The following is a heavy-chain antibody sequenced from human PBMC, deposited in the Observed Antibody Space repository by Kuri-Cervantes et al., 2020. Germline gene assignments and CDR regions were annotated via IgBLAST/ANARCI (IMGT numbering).Heavy chain of an antibody. V-gene: IGHV4-39*07. Sequence: SETLSLTCTVSGGSISRISSYYWGWIRQPPGKGLEWIGEINHSGSTNYNPSLKSRVTISVDTSKNLFSLKLSLVTAADTAVYYCARGCRKRPGYSSTGSSPFDYWGQGTLVTVSS. CDR3: ARGCRKRPGYSSTGSSPFDY. D-gene: IGHD6-13*01. J-gene: IGHJ4*02. CDR1: GGSISRISSYY. CDR2: INHSGST.